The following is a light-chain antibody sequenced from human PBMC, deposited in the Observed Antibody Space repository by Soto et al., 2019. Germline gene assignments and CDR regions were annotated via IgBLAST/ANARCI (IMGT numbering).Light chain of an antibody. CDR1: SSDVGGYNY. J-gene: IGLJ3*02. Sequence: QSVLTQPRSVSGSPGQSVTISCTGTSSDVGGYNYVSWYEQHPGKAPKLMIYDVNKRPSGVPDRFSGSKSGNTASLTVSGLQAEDEADYYCCSYAGSPWVFGGGTKVTVL. V-gene: IGLV2-11*01. CDR3: CSYAGSPWV. CDR2: DVN.